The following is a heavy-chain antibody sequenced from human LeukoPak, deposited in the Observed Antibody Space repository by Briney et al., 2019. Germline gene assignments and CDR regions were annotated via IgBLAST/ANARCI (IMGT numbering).Heavy chain of an antibody. CDR3: AKDGISMAYFYYMDV. CDR2: ISSSSSYI. Sequence: GGSLRLSCAASGFTFSSYSMNWVRQAPGKGLEWVSSISSSSSYIYYADSVKGRFTISRDNSKNTLFLQMNCLRVEDTAVYYCAKDGISMAYFYYMDVWGKGTTVTVSS. V-gene: IGHV3-21*01. CDR1: GFTFSSYS. D-gene: IGHD1-26*01. J-gene: IGHJ6*03.